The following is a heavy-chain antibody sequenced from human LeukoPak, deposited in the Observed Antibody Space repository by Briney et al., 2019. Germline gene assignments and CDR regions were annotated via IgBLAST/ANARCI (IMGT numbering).Heavy chain of an antibody. D-gene: IGHD3-3*01. J-gene: IGHJ4*02. CDR1: GYTFTGYY. CDR3: VRDLEMYYDFWSGYSKGGFDY. V-gene: IGHV1-2*02. Sequence: ASVKVSCKASGYTFTGYYMHWVRQAPGQGLEWMGWINPNSGGTNYAQKFQGRVTMTRDTSISTAYMELSRLRSDDTAVYYCVRDLEMYYDFWSGYSKGGFDYWGQGTLVTVSS. CDR2: INPNSGGT.